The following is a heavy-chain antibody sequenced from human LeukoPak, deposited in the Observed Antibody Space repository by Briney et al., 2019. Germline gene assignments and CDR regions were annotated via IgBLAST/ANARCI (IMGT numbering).Heavy chain of an antibody. CDR1: GYTFTSYG. D-gene: IGHD4-11*01. CDR2: ISAYNGNT. Sequence: GASVKVSCRASGYTFTSYGISWVRQAPGQGLEWMGWISAYNGNTNFAQKIQGRVTLITDASTSTAYMELRSLRSDDTAVYYCARDPLTDHLPVPDAFDFWGQGTMVTVSS. J-gene: IGHJ3*01. CDR3: ARDPLTDHLPVPDAFDF. V-gene: IGHV1-18*01.